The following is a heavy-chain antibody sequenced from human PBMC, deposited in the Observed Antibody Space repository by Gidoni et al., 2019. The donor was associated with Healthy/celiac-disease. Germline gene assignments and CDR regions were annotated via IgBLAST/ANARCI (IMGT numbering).Heavy chain of an antibody. V-gene: IGHV3-53*01. J-gene: IGHJ5*02. CDR1: GFTVSSNY. Sequence: EVQLVESGGGLIQPGGSLRLSCAASGFTVSSNYMSWVRQAPGKGLEWVSVIYSGGSTYYADSGKGRFTISRDNSKNTLYLQMNSLRAEDTAVYYCARERRLTGTINWFDPWGQGTLVTVSS. CDR3: ARERRLTGTINWFDP. CDR2: IYSGGST. D-gene: IGHD1-7*01.